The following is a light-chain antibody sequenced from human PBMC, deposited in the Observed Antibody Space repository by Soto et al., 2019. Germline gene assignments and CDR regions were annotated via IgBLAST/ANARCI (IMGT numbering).Light chain of an antibody. CDR3: HQYNSWTRGT. J-gene: IGKJ3*01. CDR2: GAS. V-gene: IGKV3-15*01. Sequence: IMMTHSPGTLSVSPGGGATISCTARQSVNLNLTWYQQKPVQPPRLLLYGASTRATRIPVRFRGSGSGTEFVLTISRLQSAFSAVYYCHQYNSWTRGTFCTGTNVEIK. CDR1: QSVNLN.